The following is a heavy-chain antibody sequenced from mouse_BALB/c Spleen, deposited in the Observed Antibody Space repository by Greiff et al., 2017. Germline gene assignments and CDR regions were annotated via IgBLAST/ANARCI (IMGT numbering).Heavy chain of an antibody. CDR2: IWAGGST. Sequence: VQLQQSGPGLVAPSQSLSITCTVSGFSLTSYGVHWVRQPPGKGLEWLGVIWAGGSTNYNSALMSRLSISKDNSKSQVFLKMNSLQTDDTAMYYCARDRDYYGSHYYFDYWGQGTTLTVSS. D-gene: IGHD1-1*01. CDR1: GFSLTSYG. CDR3: ARDRDYYGSHYYFDY. J-gene: IGHJ2*01. V-gene: IGHV2-9*02.